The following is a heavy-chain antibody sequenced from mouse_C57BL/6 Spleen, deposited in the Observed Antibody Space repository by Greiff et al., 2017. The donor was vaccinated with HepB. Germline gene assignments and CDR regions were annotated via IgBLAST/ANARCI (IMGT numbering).Heavy chain of an antibody. Sequence: VHVKQSGPELVKPGASVKISCKASGYSFTGYYMNWVKQSPEKSLEWIGEINPSTGGTTYNQKFKAKATLTVDKSSSTAYMQLKSLTSEDSAVYYCARLLGLYYAMDYWGQGTSVTVSS. J-gene: IGHJ4*01. V-gene: IGHV1-42*01. D-gene: IGHD4-1*01. CDR3: ARLLGLYYAMDY. CDR1: GYSFTGYY. CDR2: INPSTGGT.